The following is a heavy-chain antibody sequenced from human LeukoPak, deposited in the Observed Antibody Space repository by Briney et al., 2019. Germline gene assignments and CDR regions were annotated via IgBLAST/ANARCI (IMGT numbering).Heavy chain of an antibody. CDR2: MNPNSGNT. CDR1: GYTFTSYD. CDR3: ARIQEWENFDY. D-gene: IGHD1-26*01. Sequence: ASVKVSRKAPGYTFTSYDINWVRQAPGHGLEWMGWMNPNSGNTGYAQKFQGRVTMTRNTSTRTAYMELSSLRSEDTAVYYCARIQEWENFDYWGQGTLVTVSS. J-gene: IGHJ4*02. V-gene: IGHV1-8*01.